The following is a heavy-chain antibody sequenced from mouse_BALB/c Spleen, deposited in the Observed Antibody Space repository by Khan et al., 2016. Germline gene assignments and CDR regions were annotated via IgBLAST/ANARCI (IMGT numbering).Heavy chain of an antibody. J-gene: IGHJ4*01. CDR2: ISYSGST. CDR3: ARGVVYYAMDY. D-gene: IGHD1-1*02. V-gene: IGHV3-2*02. CDR1: GYSITSDYA. Sequence: EVQLQESGPGLVKPSQSLSLTCTVTGYSITSDYAWNWIRQFPGNKLEWMGYISYSGSTSYNPSLKSRISITRDTSKNQFFLQLKSVTTEDTATYYCARGVVYYAMDYWGQGTSVTVSS.